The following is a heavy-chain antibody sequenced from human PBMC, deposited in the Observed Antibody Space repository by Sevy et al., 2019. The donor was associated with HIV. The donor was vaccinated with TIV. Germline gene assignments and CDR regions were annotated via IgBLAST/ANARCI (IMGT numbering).Heavy chain of an antibody. V-gene: IGHV3-30-3*01. CDR2: ISNDGSNK. D-gene: IGHD3-16*02. Sequence: HGGSLRLSCAASGFTFSKIAIHWVRQAPGKGLEWVSVISNDGSNKDYADSVKGRFTISRDNSKNMLYLQLNSLRVEDTAVYYCARASHMITFGGVIVVDGIDYWGQGTLVTVSS. CDR1: GFTFSKIA. CDR3: ARASHMITFGGVIVVDGIDY. J-gene: IGHJ4*02.